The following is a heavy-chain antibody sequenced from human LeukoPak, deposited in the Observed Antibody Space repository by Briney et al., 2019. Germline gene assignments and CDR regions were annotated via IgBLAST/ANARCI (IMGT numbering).Heavy chain of an antibody. D-gene: IGHD6-13*01. Sequence: GESLKISCAASGFTFSSYGMHWVRQAPGKGLEWVAFIRYDGSNKYYADSVKGRFTISRDNSKNTLYLQMNSLRAEDTAVYYCAKDQIAAAGYYYYYMDVWGKGTTVTVSS. CDR1: GFTFSSYG. V-gene: IGHV3-30*02. CDR3: AKDQIAAAGYYYYYMDV. J-gene: IGHJ6*03. CDR2: IRYDGSNK.